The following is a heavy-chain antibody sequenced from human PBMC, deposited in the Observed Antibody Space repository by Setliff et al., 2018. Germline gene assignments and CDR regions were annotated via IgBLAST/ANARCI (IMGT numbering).Heavy chain of an antibody. J-gene: IGHJ3*01. V-gene: IGHV1-18*01. CDR1: GYTFTNFG. CDR2: IITSTGKT. Sequence: ASVKVSCKASGYTFTNFGFHWLQQAPGQGLEWMAMIITSTGKTSYAQKFQGRVTVTTDTYTGTGYMELRSLRSDDTAMYFCARFGGSCSSSSCYASDLWGQGTMVTVSS. D-gene: IGHD2-2*01. CDR3: ARFGGSCSSSSCYASDL.